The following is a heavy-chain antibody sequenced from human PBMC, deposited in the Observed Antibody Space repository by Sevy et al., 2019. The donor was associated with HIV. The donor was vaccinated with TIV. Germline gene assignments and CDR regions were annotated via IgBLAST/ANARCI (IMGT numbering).Heavy chain of an antibody. J-gene: IGHJ4*02. CDR2: ISSSSSTI. D-gene: IGHD2-2*01. CDR1: GFTFSSYS. CDR3: ARDHRVGLLSCYDHTDY. V-gene: IGHV3-48*01. Sequence: GGSLRLSCAASGFTFSSYSMNWVRQAPGKGLEWVSYISSSSSTIYYADSVKGRFTISRDNAKKSLYLQMNSLRAEDTAVYYCARDHRVGLLSCYDHTDYWGQGTLVTVSS.